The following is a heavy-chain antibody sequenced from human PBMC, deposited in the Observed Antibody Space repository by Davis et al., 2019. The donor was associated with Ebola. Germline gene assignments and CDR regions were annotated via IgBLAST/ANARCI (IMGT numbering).Heavy chain of an antibody. D-gene: IGHD3-16*01. J-gene: IGHJ6*02. V-gene: IGHV5-51*01. CDR2: IYPGDSDT. CDR1: GYSSTSYL. Sequence: PGGSLRLSCKGSGYSSTSYLIGWVRQMPGKGLEWMGIIYPGDSDTRYSPSFQGQVTISADKSISTAYLQWSSLKASDTAMYYCARWGRLSYYGMDVWGQGTTVTVSS. CDR3: ARWGRLSYYGMDV.